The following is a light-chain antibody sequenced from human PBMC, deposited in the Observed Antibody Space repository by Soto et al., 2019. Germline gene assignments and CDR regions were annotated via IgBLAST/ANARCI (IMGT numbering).Light chain of an antibody. CDR2: EVS. CDR3: RSYAGSKTFAV. J-gene: IGLJ2*01. Sequence: QSALTQPPSASGSPGQSVAISCTGTSSDVGGYNFVSWYQQHPGKAPKLLTYEVSKRPSGVHDRFSGYKSGNTASLTVSGLQAEDAADYYCRSYAGSKTFAVFGGGTKLTVL. V-gene: IGLV2-8*01. CDR1: SSDVGGYNF.